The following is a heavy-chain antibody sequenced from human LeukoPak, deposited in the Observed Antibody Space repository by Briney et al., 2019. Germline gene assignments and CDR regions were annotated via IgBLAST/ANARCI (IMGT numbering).Heavy chain of an antibody. Sequence: GGTLRLSCVASGFTFRTYSMNWVRQAPGKGLEWVSYISSISTIYYADSVKGRFTISRDNTKNSLYLQMNSLRAEDTGVYYCARGAVAGLIAFDIWGQGTMVTVSS. CDR1: GFTFRTYS. J-gene: IGHJ3*02. CDR2: ISSISTI. CDR3: ARGAVAGLIAFDI. D-gene: IGHD6-19*01. V-gene: IGHV3-48*01.